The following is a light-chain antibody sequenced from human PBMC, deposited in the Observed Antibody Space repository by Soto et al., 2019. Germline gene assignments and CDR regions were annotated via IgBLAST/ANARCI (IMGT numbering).Light chain of an antibody. Sequence: QSVLTQPASVSGSPGQSITISCTGTSSDVGGYNYVSWYQQNPGKAPKLMIYDVSNRPSGVSNRFSGSKSGNTASLTISWLQAEDEADYYCSSYTSSSTPLYVFGTGTKVTVL. CDR3: SSYTSSSTPLYV. J-gene: IGLJ1*01. V-gene: IGLV2-14*01. CDR2: DVS. CDR1: SSDVGGYNY.